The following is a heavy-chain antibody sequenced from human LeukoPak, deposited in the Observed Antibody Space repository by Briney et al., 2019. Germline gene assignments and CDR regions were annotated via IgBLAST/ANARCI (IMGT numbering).Heavy chain of an antibody. V-gene: IGHV3-7*01. CDR1: GFTFSSYW. Sequence: GGSLRLSCAASGFTFSSYWMSWVRQAPGKGLEWVANIKQDGSEKYYVDSVKGRFTISRDNAKNSLYLQMNSLRSEDTAVYYCAIPPSAYYYYMDVWGKGTTVTVSS. D-gene: IGHD1-14*01. CDR2: IKQDGSEK. J-gene: IGHJ6*03. CDR3: AIPPSAYYYYMDV.